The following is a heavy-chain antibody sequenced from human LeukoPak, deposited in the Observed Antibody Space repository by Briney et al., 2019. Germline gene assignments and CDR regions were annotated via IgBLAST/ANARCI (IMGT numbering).Heavy chain of an antibody. CDR3: ARAGVWDYDDTSGYHNGAFDI. V-gene: IGHV1-2*02. D-gene: IGHD3-22*01. CDR1: GYIFTDYY. CDR2: INPNSGGT. J-gene: IGHJ3*02. Sequence: ASVKVSCKAAGYIFTDYYMHWVRQAPGQGLEWMGWINPNSGGTNYAQKFQGRVTMTRDTSISTAYMELSRLRSGDTAVYYCARAGVWDYDDTSGYHNGAFDIWGQGTMVTVSS.